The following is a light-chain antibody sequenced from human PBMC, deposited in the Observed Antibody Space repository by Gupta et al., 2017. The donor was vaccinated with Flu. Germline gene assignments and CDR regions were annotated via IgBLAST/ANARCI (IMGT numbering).Light chain of an antibody. CDR1: SSNIGSNY. V-gene: IGLV1-47*01. Sequence: QSVLTQPPSASGTPGQRVTISCSGSSSNIGSNYVYWYHQLPGTAPKLLIYRNNQRPSGVPARFSGSKSGTSASLAISGLRAEDEADYYCAAWDASLSGYVFGTGTKVTVL. CDR3: AAWDASLSGYV. CDR2: RNN. J-gene: IGLJ1*01.